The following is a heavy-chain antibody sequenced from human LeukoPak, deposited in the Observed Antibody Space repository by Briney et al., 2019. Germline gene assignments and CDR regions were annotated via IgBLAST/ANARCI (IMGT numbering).Heavy chain of an antibody. CDR3: ARDRHYTMDA. V-gene: IGHV3-74*03. CDR2: ITTDGSNR. CDR1: GSPFSDSW. J-gene: IGHJ6*02. Sequence: GGSLRLSCVASGSPFSDSWMHWVRQSPGKGLMWVSLITTDGSNRTYADSVKGRFTISRDNARNTLYLQMNSLRVEDTAIYYCARDRHYTMDAWGQGTTVTVSS.